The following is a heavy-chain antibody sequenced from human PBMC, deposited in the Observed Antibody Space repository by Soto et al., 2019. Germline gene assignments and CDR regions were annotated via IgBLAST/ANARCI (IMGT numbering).Heavy chain of an antibody. CDR2: IKQDGSEK. J-gene: IGHJ6*02. CDR3: ARIRGKGYDFWSGYYYYYGMDV. V-gene: IGHV3-7*03. CDR1: GFTFSSYW. Sequence: PGGSLRLSCAASGFTFSSYWMSWVRQAPGKGLEWVANIKQDGSEKYYVDSVKGRFTISRDNAKNSLYLQMNSLRAEDTAVYYCARIRGKGYDFWSGYYYYYGMDVWGQGTTVTV. D-gene: IGHD3-3*01.